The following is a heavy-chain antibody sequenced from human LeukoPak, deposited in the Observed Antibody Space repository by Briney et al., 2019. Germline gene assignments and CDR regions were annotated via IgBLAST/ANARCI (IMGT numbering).Heavy chain of an antibody. D-gene: IGHD1-26*01. V-gene: IGHV1-2*02. CDR2: INPNSGGT. Sequence: ASVKVSCKASGYTFTGYYMHWVRQAPGQGLEWMGWINPNSGGTYYAQKFQGRVTMTRDTSIRTAYMEVSSLRSDDTAVYYCARRIVGRDPASDIWGQGTMVTVSS. J-gene: IGHJ3*02. CDR3: ARRIVGRDPASDI. CDR1: GYTFTGYY.